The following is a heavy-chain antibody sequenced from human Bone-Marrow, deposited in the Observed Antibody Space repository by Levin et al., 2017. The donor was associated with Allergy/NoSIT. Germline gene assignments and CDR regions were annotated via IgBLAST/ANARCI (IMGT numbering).Heavy chain of an antibody. D-gene: IGHD4-17*01. V-gene: IGHV1-2*02. J-gene: IGHJ2*01. CDR1: GFAFTDYY. Sequence: ASVKVSCKASGFAFTDYYMHWVRQAPGQGLEWLGWINPNNGATKYALKFQDRVTMTRDTSISTAYMEFRRLRSDDTAVFYCARDPAVTRDGYFDRWSRGTLVSVSS. CDR2: INPNNGAT. CDR3: ARDPAVTRDGYFDR.